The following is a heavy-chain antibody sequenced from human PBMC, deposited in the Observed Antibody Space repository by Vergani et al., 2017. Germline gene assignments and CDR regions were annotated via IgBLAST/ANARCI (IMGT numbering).Heavy chain of an antibody. D-gene: IGHD2-15*01. CDR1: GYTFTNYD. CDR3: ARGLSGYCSGDKCYIHPWFDS. J-gene: IGHJ5*01. Sequence: QVQLVQSGTEVKKPGASVKVSCKASGYTFTNYDINWVRRATGPGLEWMGWMNPISGNNGFAQKFRGRVTITRDTSISTAYMELSSLRSEDTAIYYCARGLSGYCSGDKCYIHPWFDSWGPGTLVTVSS. CDR2: MNPISGNN. V-gene: IGHV1-8*03.